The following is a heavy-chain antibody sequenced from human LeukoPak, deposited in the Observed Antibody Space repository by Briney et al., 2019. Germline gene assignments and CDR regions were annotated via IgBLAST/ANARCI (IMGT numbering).Heavy chain of an antibody. Sequence: ISSSSSTIYYADSVKGRFTISRDNAKNSLYLQMNSLRDEDTAVYYCASLPSTTAMVLDYWGQGTLVTVSS. D-gene: IGHD5-18*01. CDR3: ASLPSTTAMVLDY. CDR2: ISSSSSTI. J-gene: IGHJ4*02. V-gene: IGHV3-48*02.